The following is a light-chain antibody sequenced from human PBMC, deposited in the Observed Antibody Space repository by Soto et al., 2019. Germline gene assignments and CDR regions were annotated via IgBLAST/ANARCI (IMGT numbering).Light chain of an antibody. CDR2: DAS. CDR3: QQYDDWPET. J-gene: IGKJ1*01. Sequence: EKVMTQSPATLSVSPGERATLSCRASQSVSSYLAWYQQKPGQAPRFLIYDASTRATGVPARFSGSGSGTEFTLTISSLQSEDLAVYYCQQYDDWPETFGQGTKVEIK. V-gene: IGKV3-15*01. CDR1: QSVSSY.